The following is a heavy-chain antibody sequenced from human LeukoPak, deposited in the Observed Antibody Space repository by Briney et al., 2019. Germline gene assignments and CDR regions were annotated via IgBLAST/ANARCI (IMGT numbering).Heavy chain of an antibody. V-gene: IGHV3-15*01. J-gene: IGHJ3*02. CDR1: GFTFSNAW. Sequence: GGSLRPSCAASGFTFSNAWMSWVRQAPGKGLEWVGRIKSKTDGGTTDYAAPVKGRFTISRDDSKNTLYLQMNSLKTEDTAVYYCTTRWELDQDALDIWGQGTMVTVSS. CDR3: TTRWELDQDALDI. D-gene: IGHD1-26*01. CDR2: IKSKTDGGTT.